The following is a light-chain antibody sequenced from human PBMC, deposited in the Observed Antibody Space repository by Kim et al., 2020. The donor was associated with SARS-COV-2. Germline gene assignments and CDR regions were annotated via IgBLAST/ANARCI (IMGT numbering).Light chain of an antibody. J-gene: IGLJ2*01. CDR1: SSNIGAGYY. CDR2: GNK. CDR3: QSFDSSLREV. V-gene: IGLV1-40*01. Sequence: GQRVTISCTGSSSNIGAGYYVHWYQQLPGTAPKLLIYGNKNRPSGVPDRFSGSQSGTSAPLAITGLQAADEADYYCQSFDSSLREVFGGGTQLTVL.